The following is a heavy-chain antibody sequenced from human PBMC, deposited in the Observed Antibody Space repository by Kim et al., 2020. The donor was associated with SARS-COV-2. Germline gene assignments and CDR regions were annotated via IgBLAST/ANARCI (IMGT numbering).Heavy chain of an antibody. Sequence: GGSLRLSCAASGFTFSSYGMHWVRQAPGKGLEWVAVISYDGSNKYYADSVKGRFTISRDNSKNTLYLQMNSLRAEDTAVYYCAKDIAAAGNKGAFDIWGQGTMVTVSS. J-gene: IGHJ3*02. V-gene: IGHV3-30*18. D-gene: IGHD6-13*01. CDR1: GFTFSSYG. CDR2: ISYDGSNK. CDR3: AKDIAAAGNKGAFDI.